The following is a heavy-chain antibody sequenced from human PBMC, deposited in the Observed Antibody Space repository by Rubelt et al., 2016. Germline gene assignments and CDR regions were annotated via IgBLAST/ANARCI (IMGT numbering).Heavy chain of an antibody. Sequence: QVQLVQSGAEVKKPGASVKVSCKASGYTFTSYGISWVRQAPGQGLEWMGWISAYNGNTNYAQKLQGRVTMTTETSTGTAYMELRSLRSDDTAVYYCATGMVVVPAHVPSRDYWGQGTRVTVSA. J-gene: IGHJ4*02. D-gene: IGHD2-2*01. CDR2: ISAYNGNT. V-gene: IGHV1-18*01. CDR3: ATGMVVVPAHVPSRDY. CDR1: GYTFTSYG.